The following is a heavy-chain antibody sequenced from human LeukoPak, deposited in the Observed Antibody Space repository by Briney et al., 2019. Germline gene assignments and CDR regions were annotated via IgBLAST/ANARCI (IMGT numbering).Heavy chain of an antibody. V-gene: IGHV3-23*01. D-gene: IGHD1-20*01. CDR2: VGGSGTST. CDR3: ARDYNWISDYFDY. J-gene: IGHJ4*02. CDR1: GFTSSSYA. Sequence: GGSLRLSCAASGFTSSSYAMSWVRQAPGKGLEWVSAVGGSGTSTYYADSVKGRFTVSRDTSKNTLYLQMNSLRAEDTAVYYYARDYNWISDYFDYWGQGTLVTVSS.